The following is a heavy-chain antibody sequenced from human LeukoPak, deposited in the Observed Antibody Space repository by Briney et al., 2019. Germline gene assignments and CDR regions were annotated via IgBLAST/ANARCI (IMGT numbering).Heavy chain of an antibody. V-gene: IGHV4-59*01. CDR2: IYYSGST. CDR3: ARGTNFGGNDRPVDAFDI. D-gene: IGHD4-23*01. CDR1: GGSISSYY. Sequence: SETLSLTCTVSGGSISSYYWSWNRQPPGKGLEWIGYIYYSGSTNYNPSLKSRVTISVDTSKNQFSLKLSSVTAADTAVYYCARGTNFGGNDRPVDAFDIWGQGTMVTVSS. J-gene: IGHJ3*02.